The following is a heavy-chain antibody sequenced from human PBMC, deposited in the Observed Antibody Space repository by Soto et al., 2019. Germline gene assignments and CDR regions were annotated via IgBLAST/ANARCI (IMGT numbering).Heavy chain of an antibody. CDR1: GYTFTSYA. CDR3: ARDDLVVVPAAIINYYYYYMDV. J-gene: IGHJ6*03. D-gene: IGHD2-2*02. CDR2: INAGNGNT. V-gene: IGHV1-3*01. Sequence: ASVKVSCKDSGYTFTSYAMHWVRQAPGQRLEWMGWINAGNGNTKYSQKIQGRVTITRDTSASTAYMELSSLRSEDTAVYYCARDDLVVVPAAIINYYYYYMDVWGKGTTVTVSS.